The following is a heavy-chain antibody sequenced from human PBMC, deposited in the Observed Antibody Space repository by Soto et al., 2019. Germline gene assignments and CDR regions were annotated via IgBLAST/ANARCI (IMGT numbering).Heavy chain of an antibody. Sequence: SETLSLTCTVSGGSISSYYWSWIRQPPGKGLEWIGYIYYSGSTNYNPSLKSRVTISVDTSKNQFSLKLSSVTAADTAVYYCAKWRVVNYYHYYGMDVWGQGTTVTVSS. CDR1: GGSISSYY. J-gene: IGHJ6*02. CDR2: IYYSGST. D-gene: IGHD3-3*01. V-gene: IGHV4-59*12. CDR3: AKWRVVNYYHYYGMDV.